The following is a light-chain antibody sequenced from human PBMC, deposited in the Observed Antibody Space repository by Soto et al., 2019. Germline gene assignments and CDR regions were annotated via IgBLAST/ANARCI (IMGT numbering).Light chain of an antibody. CDR3: QQYNKWPLT. J-gene: IGKJ4*01. CDR1: QSVSSN. V-gene: IGKV3D-15*01. CDR2: GAS. Sequence: EIVMTQSPATLSVSPGERATLSCRPSQSVSSNLAWYQQKPGQAPRLLIYGASIRATGIPARFSGSGSGTEFTLTISSLQSEDFAVYYCQQYNKWPLTFGGGTKV.